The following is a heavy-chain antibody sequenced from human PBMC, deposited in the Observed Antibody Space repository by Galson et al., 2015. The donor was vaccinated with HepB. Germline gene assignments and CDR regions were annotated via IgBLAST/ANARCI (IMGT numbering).Heavy chain of an antibody. D-gene: IGHD2-21*02. V-gene: IGHV3-66*02. CDR2: IYSGGST. J-gene: IGHJ4*02. Sequence: SLRLSCAASGFTVSSNYMSWVRQAPGKGLEWVSVIYSGGSTYYADSVKGRFTISRDNSKNTLYLQMNSLRAEDTAVYYCARAGNGGDQMYYFDYWGQGTLVTVSS. CDR3: ARAGNGGDQMYYFDY. CDR1: GFTVSSNY.